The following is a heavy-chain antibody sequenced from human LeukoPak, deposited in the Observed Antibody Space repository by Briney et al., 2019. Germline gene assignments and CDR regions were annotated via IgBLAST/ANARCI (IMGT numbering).Heavy chain of an antibody. CDR2: ISYDGSNK. V-gene: IGHV3-30*03. Sequence: GRSLRLSCAASGFTFSSYGMHWVRQAPGKGLEWVAVISYDGSNKYYADSVKGRFTISRDNSKNTLYLQMNSLRAEDTAVYYCARTTYGSGNPYFDYWGQGTLVTVSS. CDR1: GFTFSSYG. J-gene: IGHJ4*02. D-gene: IGHD3-10*01. CDR3: ARTTYGSGNPYFDY.